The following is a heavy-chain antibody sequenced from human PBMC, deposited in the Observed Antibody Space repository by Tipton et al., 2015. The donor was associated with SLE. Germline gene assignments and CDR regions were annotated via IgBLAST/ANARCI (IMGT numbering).Heavy chain of an antibody. CDR1: GFTFSRNG. Sequence: SLRLSCAASGFTFSRNGMHWVRQAPGKGLEWVAFIPYDGKNKYYADSVKGRFTISRDSSKNTLYLQMNSLRAEDTAMHYCAKDPPDYGMDVWGQGTTVTVSS. CDR3: AKDPPDYGMDV. V-gene: IGHV3-30*02. CDR2: IPYDGKNK. J-gene: IGHJ6*02.